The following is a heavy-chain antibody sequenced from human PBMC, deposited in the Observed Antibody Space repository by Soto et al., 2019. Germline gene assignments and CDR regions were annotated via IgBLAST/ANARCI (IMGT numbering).Heavy chain of an antibody. J-gene: IGHJ5*02. Sequence: ASVKLSCEASGYTFTSNGISWVRQAPGQGLEWLGWISPYNDNTNYAQKFRGRVTITSDRSVSTAYMELSSLRSEDMVVYSCVRDRYYDSSAHPWFDPWGQGTLVTVSS. CDR1: GYTFTSNG. CDR2: ISPYNDNT. V-gene: IGHV1-18*03. CDR3: VRDRYYDSSAHPWFDP. D-gene: IGHD3-22*01.